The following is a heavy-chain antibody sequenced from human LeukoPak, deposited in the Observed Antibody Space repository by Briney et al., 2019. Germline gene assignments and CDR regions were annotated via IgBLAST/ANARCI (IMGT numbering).Heavy chain of an antibody. V-gene: IGHV3-49*04. CDR1: GFTFGDYA. Sequence: GGSLRLSCTASGFTFGDYAMSWVRQAPGKGLEWVGFIRGKAYGGTTEYAASVKGRFTISRDDSKSIAYLQMNSLKTEDTAVYYCARVWPTYYYDSSTLDYWGQGTLVTVSS. CDR3: ARVWPTYYYDSSTLDY. D-gene: IGHD3-22*01. CDR2: IRGKAYGGTT. J-gene: IGHJ4*02.